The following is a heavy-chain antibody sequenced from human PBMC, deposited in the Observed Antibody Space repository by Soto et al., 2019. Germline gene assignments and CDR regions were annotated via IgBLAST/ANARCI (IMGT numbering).Heavy chain of an antibody. CDR2: IYWNDGK. CDR1: GFSLSTSGVG. CDR3: AHRREELLPFDY. D-gene: IGHD1-7*01. V-gene: IGHV2-5*01. Sequence: GSGPTLVNPIQTLTLTCPFSGFSLSTSGVGVGWIRQPPGKSLEWRALIYWNDGKRYSPSLKSRLTITKDTSKNQVVLTMTNMDPVDTATYYCAHRREELLPFDYWGQGTLVTVSS. J-gene: IGHJ4*02.